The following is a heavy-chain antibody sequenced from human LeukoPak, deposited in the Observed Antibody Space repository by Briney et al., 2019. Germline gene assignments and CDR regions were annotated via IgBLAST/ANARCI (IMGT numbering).Heavy chain of an antibody. CDR3: ARALVHYDSSGYDWFDP. Sequence: SVKVSCKASGGTFSSYAISWVRQAPGQGLEWMGGIIPIFGTANNAQKFQGRVTITTDESTSTAYMELSSLTSEETAVYYCARALVHYDSSGYDWFDPWGQGTLVTVSS. J-gene: IGHJ5*02. V-gene: IGHV1-69*05. CDR2: IIPIFGTA. D-gene: IGHD3-22*01. CDR1: GGTFSSYA.